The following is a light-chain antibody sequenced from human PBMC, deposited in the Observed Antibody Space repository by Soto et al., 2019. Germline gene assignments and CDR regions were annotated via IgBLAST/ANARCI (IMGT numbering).Light chain of an antibody. V-gene: IGKV1-39*01. J-gene: IGKJ1*01. CDR2: AAS. CDR3: QQSYSTPRT. CDR1: QSISSY. Sequence: IQMTQSPSSLSASVGDRVTITCRASQSISSYLNWYQQKPGKAPKLLIYAASSLQSGVPSRFSGSGSGTDFTLTISSLQPEDFATYYCQQSYSTPRTFRQGTKVEIK.